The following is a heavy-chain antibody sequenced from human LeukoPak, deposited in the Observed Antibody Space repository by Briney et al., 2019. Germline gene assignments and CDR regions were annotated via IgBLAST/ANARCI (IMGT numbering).Heavy chain of an antibody. CDR3: ASVPYSSSTYFDY. CDR1: GGSISSSRYS. Sequence: SETLSLTCTVSGGSISSSRYSWGWIRQPPGKGLEWIGSIYYSGSTYYNPSLKSRVTISVDTSKNQFSMKLRPVTAADTAVYHCASVPYSSSTYFDYWGQGTLVTVSS. CDR2: IYYSGST. D-gene: IGHD6-6*01. V-gene: IGHV4-39*01. J-gene: IGHJ4*02.